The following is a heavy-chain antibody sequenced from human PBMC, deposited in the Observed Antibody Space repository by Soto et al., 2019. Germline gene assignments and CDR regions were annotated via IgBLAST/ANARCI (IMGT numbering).Heavy chain of an antibody. CDR2: IIPMVGTP. D-gene: IGHD3-16*01. CDR3: ATDGGSTSSSAYNYFMDV. V-gene: IGHV1-69*08. CDR1: GDTFSSYS. J-gene: IGHJ6*03. Sequence: QAQLVQSGAEVKRPGSSVKVSCKASGDTFSSYSIGWVRQAPGQGLEWMGRIIPMVGTPNYAQKFQGRVTFSADKSTSTAYMVLNSLISDDTAVYYCATDGGSTSSSAYNYFMDVWGKGTPVTVSS.